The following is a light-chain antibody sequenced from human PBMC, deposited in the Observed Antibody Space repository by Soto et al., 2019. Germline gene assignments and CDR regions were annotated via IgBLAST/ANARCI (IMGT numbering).Light chain of an antibody. CDR1: QSVTSDY. CDR2: GAS. CDR3: QQYGSSGT. V-gene: IGKV3-20*01. Sequence: EIVMTQSPATLSVSPWERATLSCRASQSVTSDYLAWYQQKPGQSPRLLIYGASNRATGIPDRFSGSGSGTDFTLTISRLEPEDFAVYYCQQYGSSGTFGQGTKVDIK. J-gene: IGKJ1*01.